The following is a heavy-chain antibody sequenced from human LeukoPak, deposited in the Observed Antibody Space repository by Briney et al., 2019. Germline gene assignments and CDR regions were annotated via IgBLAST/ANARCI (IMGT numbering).Heavy chain of an antibody. D-gene: IGHD3-10*01. CDR3: ARAGRFGEFADAFDI. CDR2: IYYSGST. Sequence: PSETLSLTCTVSGGSISSYYWSWIRQPPGKGLEWIGYIYYSGSTNYNPSLKSRVTISVDTSKNQFSLKLSSVTAADTAVYYCARAGRFGEFADAFDIRGQGTMVTVSS. V-gene: IGHV4-59*01. CDR1: GGSISSYY. J-gene: IGHJ3*02.